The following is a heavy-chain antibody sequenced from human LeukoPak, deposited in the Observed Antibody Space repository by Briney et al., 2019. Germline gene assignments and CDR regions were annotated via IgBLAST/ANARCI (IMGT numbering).Heavy chain of an antibody. CDR2: IYSGGPT. J-gene: IGHJ3*02. CDR3: AGQIVASFAFDI. CDR1: GFTFSDSY. Sequence: GGSLRLSCAVSGFTFSDSYISWIRQAPGKGLEWVSVIYSGGPTFYSDSVKGRFTISRHNSKNTLYLQMNSLRVDDTAVYYCAGQIVASFAFDIWGQGTMVTVSS. D-gene: IGHD2/OR15-2a*01. V-gene: IGHV3-53*04.